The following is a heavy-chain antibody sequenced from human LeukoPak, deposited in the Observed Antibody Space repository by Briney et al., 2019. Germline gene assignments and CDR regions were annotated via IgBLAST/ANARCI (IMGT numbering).Heavy chain of an antibody. J-gene: IGHJ4*02. V-gene: IGHV3-30*04. CDR2: ISYDGSNK. CDR1: GFTFSSYA. D-gene: IGHD2-2*01. CDR3: ARDPYQMYYFDY. Sequence: GGSLRLSCAASGFTFSSYAMHWVRQAPGKGLEWVAVISYDGSNKYYADSVKGRFTISRDNSKNTLYLQMNSLRAVDTAVYYCARDPYQMYYFDYWGQGTLVTVSS.